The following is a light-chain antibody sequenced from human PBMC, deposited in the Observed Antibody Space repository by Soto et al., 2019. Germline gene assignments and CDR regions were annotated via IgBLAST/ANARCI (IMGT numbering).Light chain of an antibody. V-gene: IGKV3-20*01. Sequence: IVLTQSPGTLSLSPGERATLSCGASESVTNNYLAWYQQKPGQAPRVLIYDVYTRATGIPDRFSGSGSGTEFTLTISRLEPEDFAVYYCHQYSSSFTFGGGTKVDI. CDR3: HQYSSSFT. CDR2: DVY. J-gene: IGKJ4*01. CDR1: ESVTNNY.